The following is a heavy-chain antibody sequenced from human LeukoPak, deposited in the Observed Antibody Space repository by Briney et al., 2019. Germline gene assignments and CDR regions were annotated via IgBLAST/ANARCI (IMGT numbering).Heavy chain of an antibody. V-gene: IGHV1-8*01. Sequence: ASVKVSCKASGYTFTSYDINWVRQATGQGLEWMGWMHPNSGNTGYAQKFQGRVTMTRNTSISTAYMELSSLRSEDTAVYYCARNRVATPGFWYFDLWGRGTLVTVSS. D-gene: IGHD5-12*01. CDR2: MHPNSGNT. CDR3: ARNRVATPGFWYFDL. J-gene: IGHJ2*01. CDR1: GYTFTSYD.